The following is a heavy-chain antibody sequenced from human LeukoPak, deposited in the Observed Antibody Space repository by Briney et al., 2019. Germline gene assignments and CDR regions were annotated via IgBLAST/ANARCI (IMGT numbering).Heavy chain of an antibody. CDR2: IYSGGST. CDR1: GFTVSSNY. CDR3: ARGPRSSGYRGWFDP. V-gene: IGHV3-53*01. D-gene: IGHD3-22*01. Sequence: GGSLRLSCAASGFTVSSNYMSWVRQAPGKGLEWVSVIYSGGSTYYADSVKGRFTISRDNSKNTLYLQMNSLRAEDTAVYYCARGPRSSGYRGWFDPWGQGTLVTVSS. J-gene: IGHJ5*02.